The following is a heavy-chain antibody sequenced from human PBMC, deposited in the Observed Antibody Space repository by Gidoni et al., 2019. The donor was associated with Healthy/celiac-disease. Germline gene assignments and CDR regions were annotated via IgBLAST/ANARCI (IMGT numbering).Heavy chain of an antibody. CDR3: ARGDYGSGSYYRS. CDR2: INHSGST. CDR1: GGYFSGYY. D-gene: IGHD3-10*01. Sequence: QVQLQQWGAGLLKPSETLSLTCAVYGGYFSGYYWSWIRQPPGKGLVWIGEINHSGSTNYNPSLKSRVTISVDTSKNQFSLKLSSVTAADTAVYYCARGDYGSGSYYRSWVQGTLVTVSS. V-gene: IGHV4-34*01. J-gene: IGHJ5*02.